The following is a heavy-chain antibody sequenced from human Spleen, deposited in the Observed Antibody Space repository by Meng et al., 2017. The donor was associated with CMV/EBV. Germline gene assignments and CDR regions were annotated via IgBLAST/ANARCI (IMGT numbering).Heavy chain of an antibody. CDR3: AKAYDFWSGPLGYYYGMDV. J-gene: IGHJ6*02. Sequence: GGSLRLSCAASGFTFSSYAMHWVRQAPGKGLEWVAVISYDGSNKYYADSVKGRFTISRDNSKNTLYLQMNSLRAEDTAVYYCAKAYDFWSGPLGYYYGMDVWGQGTTVTVSS. D-gene: IGHD3-3*01. CDR1: GFTFSSYA. CDR2: ISYDGSNK. V-gene: IGHV3-30*04.